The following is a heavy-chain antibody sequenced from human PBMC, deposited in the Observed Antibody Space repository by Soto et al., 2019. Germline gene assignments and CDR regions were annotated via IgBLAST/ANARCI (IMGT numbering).Heavy chain of an antibody. CDR2: ISSSSSYI. D-gene: IGHD6-6*01. Sequence: GSLRLSCAASGFTFSSYSMNWVRQAPGKGLEWVSSISSSSSYIYYADSVKGRFTISRDNAKNSLYLQMNSLRAEDTAVYYCATDLKRYRIAARPGDFNNWFDPWGQGTLVTVSS. CDR3: ATDLKRYRIAARPGDFNNWFDP. V-gene: IGHV3-21*01. J-gene: IGHJ5*02. CDR1: GFTFSSYS.